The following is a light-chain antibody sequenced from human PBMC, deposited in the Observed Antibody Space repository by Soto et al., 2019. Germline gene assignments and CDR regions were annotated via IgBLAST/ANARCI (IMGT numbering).Light chain of an antibody. Sequence: HSVLTQPPSACGSPGQRVTISCSGSRSNIGSNTVDWYQQFPGMAPKLLIYSNTQRPSGVPDRFSGSKSGTSASLAISGLQSEDEADSYCAAWDDSLNGLYVFGTGTKVTVL. J-gene: IGLJ1*01. CDR2: SNT. CDR3: AAWDDSLNGLYV. CDR1: RSNIGSNT. V-gene: IGLV1-44*01.